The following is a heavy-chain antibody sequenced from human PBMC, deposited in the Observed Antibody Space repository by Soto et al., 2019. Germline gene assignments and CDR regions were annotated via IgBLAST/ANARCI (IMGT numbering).Heavy chain of an antibody. CDR3: ARGQCSSASCFYFDY. V-gene: IGHV1-3*01. CDR1: GYTFTSYA. D-gene: IGHD2-2*01. Sequence: ASVKVSCKASGYTFTSYAMHWVRQAPGQRLEWMGWINAGNGNTKYSPKLQDRLTITRDTSASTVYMELSSLRSEDTTLYYCARGQCSSASCFYFDYWGQGSLVTVSS. CDR2: INAGNGNT. J-gene: IGHJ4*02.